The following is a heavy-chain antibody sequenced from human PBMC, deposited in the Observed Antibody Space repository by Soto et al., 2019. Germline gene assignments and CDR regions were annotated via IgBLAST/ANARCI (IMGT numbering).Heavy chain of an antibody. CDR3: ARPGPIVSTIFGVVIIPGNDAFDI. V-gene: IGHV5-51*01. D-gene: IGHD3-3*01. CDR1: GYSFTSYW. Sequence: GESLKISCKGSGYSFTSYWIGWVRQMPGKGLEWMGIIYPGDSDTRYSPSFQGQVTISADKSISTAYLQWSSLKASDTAMYYCARPGPIVSTIFGVVIIPGNDAFDIWGQGTMVTVSS. CDR2: IYPGDSDT. J-gene: IGHJ3*02.